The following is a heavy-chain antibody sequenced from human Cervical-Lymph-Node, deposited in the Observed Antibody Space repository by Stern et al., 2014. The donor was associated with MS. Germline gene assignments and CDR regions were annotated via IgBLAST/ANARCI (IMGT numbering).Heavy chain of an antibody. CDR2: FDPADGET. CDR1: GYTLTELS. D-gene: IGHD2-15*01. Sequence: VQLVESGSEVKKPGASVKVSCKVSGYTLTELSMHWVRPAPGKGLEWMGGFDPADGETIYAQKCQGRLTMTEDTSTDTAYMELSSLRSEDTAVYYCATAPKYCSGGSCYFRAFDIWGQGTMVTGSS. J-gene: IGHJ3*02. V-gene: IGHV1-24*01. CDR3: ATAPKYCSGGSCYFRAFDI.